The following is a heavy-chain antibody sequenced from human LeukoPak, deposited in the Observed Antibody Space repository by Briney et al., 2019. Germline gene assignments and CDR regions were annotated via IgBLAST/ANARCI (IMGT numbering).Heavy chain of an antibody. CDR1: GFTFSSYG. D-gene: IGHD2-2*01. CDR3: AKDGGDGYQLLEYYFDY. Sequence: GGSLRLSCAASGFTFSSYGMHWVRQAPSKGLEWVAVISYDGSNKYYADSVKGRFTISRDNSENTLYLQMNSLRAEDTAVYYCAKDGGDGYQLLEYYFDYWGQGTLVTVSS. J-gene: IGHJ4*02. CDR2: ISYDGSNK. V-gene: IGHV3-30*18.